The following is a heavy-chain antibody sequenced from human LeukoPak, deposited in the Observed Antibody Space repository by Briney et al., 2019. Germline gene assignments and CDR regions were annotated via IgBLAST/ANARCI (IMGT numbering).Heavy chain of an antibody. J-gene: IGHJ6*02. D-gene: IGHD2-2*01. V-gene: IGHV4-34*01. Sequence: SETLFLTCAVYGGSFSGYYWSWIRQPPGKGLEWIGEINHSGSTNYNPSLKSRVTISVDTSKNQFSLKLSSVTAADTAVYYCARGLYCSSTNCYRVLPPHYYYYYGMDVWGQGTTVTVSS. CDR3: ARGLYCSSTNCYRVLPPHYYYYYGMDV. CDR1: GGSFSGYY. CDR2: INHSGST.